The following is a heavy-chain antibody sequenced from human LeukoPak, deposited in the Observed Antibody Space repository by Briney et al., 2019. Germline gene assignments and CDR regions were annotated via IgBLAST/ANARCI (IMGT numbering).Heavy chain of an antibody. D-gene: IGHD2-2*01. Sequence: SETLSLTCTVSGYSISSGYYWGWIRPPPGKGLEWIGSIYHSGSTYYNPSLKSRVTISVDTSKNQFSLKLSSVTAADTAVYYCARVRVVYCSSTSCYLEGRDAFDIWGQGTMVTVSS. CDR2: IYHSGST. J-gene: IGHJ3*02. V-gene: IGHV4-38-2*02. CDR3: ARVRVVYCSSTSCYLEGRDAFDI. CDR1: GYSISSGYY.